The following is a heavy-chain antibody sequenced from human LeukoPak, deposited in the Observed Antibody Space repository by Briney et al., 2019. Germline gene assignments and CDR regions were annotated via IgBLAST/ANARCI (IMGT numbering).Heavy chain of an antibody. J-gene: IGHJ5*02. CDR2: ISVYSGNT. CDR1: GYTFNNYG. Sequence: ASVRVSFKASGYTFNNYGINWVRQAPGQGLEWMGWISVYSGNTNYAQKFQGRVTITADESTSTAYMELSSLRSEDTAVYYCARVAYGGKISWFDPWGQGTLVTVSS. V-gene: IGHV1-18*01. CDR3: ARVAYGGKISWFDP. D-gene: IGHD4-23*01.